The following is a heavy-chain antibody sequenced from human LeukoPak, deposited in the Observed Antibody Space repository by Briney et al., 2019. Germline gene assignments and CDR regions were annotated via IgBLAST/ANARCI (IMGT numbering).Heavy chain of an antibody. CDR3: ARDDREYYDFWSGYYMPNWFDP. J-gene: IGHJ5*02. Sequence: GGSLRLSCAASGFTFSSYSMNWVRQAPGKGLEWVSYISSSSSTIYYADSAKGRFTISRDNAKNSLYLQMNSLRAEDTAVYYCARDDREYYDFWSGYYMPNWFDPWGQGTLVTVSS. CDR1: GFTFSSYS. CDR2: ISSSSSTI. D-gene: IGHD3-3*01. V-gene: IGHV3-48*01.